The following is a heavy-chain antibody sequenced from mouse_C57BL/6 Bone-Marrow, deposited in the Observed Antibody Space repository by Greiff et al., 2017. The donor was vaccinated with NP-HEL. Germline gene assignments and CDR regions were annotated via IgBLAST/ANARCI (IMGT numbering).Heavy chain of an antibody. CDR1: GFSLTSYA. CDR3: ARALSYGSSYYFDY. J-gene: IGHJ2*01. V-gene: IGHV2-9-1*01. CDR2: IWTGGGT. D-gene: IGHD1-1*01. Sequence: VHLVESGPGLVAPSQSLSITCTVSGFSLTSYAISWVRQPPGKGLEWLGVIWTGGGTNYNSALKSRLSISKVNSKSQVFLKMNSLQTDDTARYYCARALSYGSSYYFDYWGQGTTLTVSS.